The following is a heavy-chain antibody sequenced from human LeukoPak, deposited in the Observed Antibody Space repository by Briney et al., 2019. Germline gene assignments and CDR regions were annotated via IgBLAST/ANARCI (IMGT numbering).Heavy chain of an antibody. V-gene: IGHV4-34*01. D-gene: IGHD3-16*01. Sequence: SETLSLTCTVSGGSISSYYWSWIRQPPGKGLEWIGEINHSGSTNYNPSLKSRVTISLDTSKNQFSLKLSSVTAADTAVYYCTRALTLPRGGFFDYWGQGTLVTVSS. J-gene: IGHJ4*02. CDR1: GGSISSYY. CDR3: TRALTLPRGGFFDY. CDR2: INHSGST.